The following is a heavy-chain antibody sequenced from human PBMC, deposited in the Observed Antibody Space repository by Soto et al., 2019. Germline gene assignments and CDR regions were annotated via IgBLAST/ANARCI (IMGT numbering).Heavy chain of an antibody. D-gene: IGHD3-10*01. CDR2: IYYSGST. CDR3: ARSRGVIVPPNPYYFDY. V-gene: IGHV4-31*03. CDR1: GGSISSGGYY. Sequence: QVQLQESGPGLVKPSQTLSLTCTVSGGSISSGGYYWSWIRQHPGKGLEWIGYIYYSGSTYYNPSLKSRVTISVDTSKNQFSLKLSSVTAADTAVYYCARSRGVIVPPNPYYFDYWGQGTLVTVSS. J-gene: IGHJ4*02.